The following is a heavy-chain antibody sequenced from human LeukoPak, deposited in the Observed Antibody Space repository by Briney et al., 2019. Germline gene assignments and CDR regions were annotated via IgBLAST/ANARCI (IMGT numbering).Heavy chain of an antibody. V-gene: IGHV3-53*01. D-gene: IGHD3-10*01. CDR1: GFTVSSNY. Sequence: GGSLRLSCAASGFTVSSNYMSWVRQAPGKGLEWVSVIYSGGSTYYADSVKGRFTISRDNSKNTLYLQMNSLRAEDTAVYYCASVPTRITISPMGYWGQGTLVTVSS. CDR3: ASVPTRITISPMGY. J-gene: IGHJ4*02. CDR2: IYSGGST.